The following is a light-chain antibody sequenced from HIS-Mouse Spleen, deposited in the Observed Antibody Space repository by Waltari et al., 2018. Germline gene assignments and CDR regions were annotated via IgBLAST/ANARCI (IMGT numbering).Light chain of an antibody. CDR2: DVS. J-gene: IGLJ2*01. CDR3: CSYAGSYTLV. V-gene: IGLV2-11*01. Sequence: QSALTQPRSVSGSPGQSVTISCTGTSSDVGGYNYFSWYQHHPGKAPKLMIYDVSTRPSGVPDRFSGSKSGNTASLTISGLQAEDEADYYCCSYAGSYTLVFGGGTKLTVL. CDR1: SSDVGGYNY.